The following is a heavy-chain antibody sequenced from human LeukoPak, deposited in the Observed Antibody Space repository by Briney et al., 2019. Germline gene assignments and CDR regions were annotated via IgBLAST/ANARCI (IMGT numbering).Heavy chain of an antibody. CDR2: MNPNSGNT. CDR3: ARALAAAGIADWFDP. Sequence: ASVKVSCKASGYTFTSYDINWVRQATGQGLEWMGWMNPNSGNTGYAQKFQGRVTITRNTSISTAYMELSGLRSEDTAVYYCARALAAAGIADWFDPWGQGTLVTVSS. J-gene: IGHJ5*02. CDR1: GYTFTSYD. D-gene: IGHD6-13*01. V-gene: IGHV1-8*03.